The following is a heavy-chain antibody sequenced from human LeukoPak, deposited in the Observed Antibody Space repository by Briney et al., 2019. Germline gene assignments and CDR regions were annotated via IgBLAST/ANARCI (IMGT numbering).Heavy chain of an antibody. CDR1: GFTFSIYA. CDR2: ISGEGGST. Sequence: GGSLRLSCAASGFTFSIYAMHWVRQAPGKGVEYVSAISGEGGSTYYANSVKGRFTISRDNSKNTLFLQMDSLRADDMAVYYCARVDSTGWDDAFDYWGQGTLVTVSS. J-gene: IGHJ4*02. D-gene: IGHD2-8*02. CDR3: ARVDSTGWDDAFDY. V-gene: IGHV3-64*01.